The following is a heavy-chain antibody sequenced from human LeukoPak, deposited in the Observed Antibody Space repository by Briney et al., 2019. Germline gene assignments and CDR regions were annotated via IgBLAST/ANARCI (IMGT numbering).Heavy chain of an antibody. J-gene: IGHJ4*02. CDR2: IKQDGSKK. Sequence: GGSLRLSCVASGFPFSSYWMTWVRQVPGKGLEWVANIKQDGSKKSYVDSVKGRFTISRDNAKNSLYLQMNSLRAEDTAIYYCTRVGYIDEGIDYWGQGTLVTVSS. CDR1: GFPFSSYW. CDR3: TRVGYIDEGIDY. V-gene: IGHV3-7*04. D-gene: IGHD5-24*01.